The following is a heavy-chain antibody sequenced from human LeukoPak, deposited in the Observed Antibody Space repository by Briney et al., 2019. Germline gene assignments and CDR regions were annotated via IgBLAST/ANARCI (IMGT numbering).Heavy chain of an antibody. CDR3: ARDSGYSYGYGSAYYCYYYMDV. CDR2: IIPIFGTA. D-gene: IGHD5-18*01. Sequence: SVKVSCKASGGTFSSYAISWVRQAPGQGLEWMGRIIPIFGTANYAQKFQGRVTITTDESTSTAYMELSSLRSEDTAVYYCARDSGYSYGYGSAYYCYYYMDVWGKGTTVTVSS. CDR1: GGTFSSYA. V-gene: IGHV1-69*05. J-gene: IGHJ6*03.